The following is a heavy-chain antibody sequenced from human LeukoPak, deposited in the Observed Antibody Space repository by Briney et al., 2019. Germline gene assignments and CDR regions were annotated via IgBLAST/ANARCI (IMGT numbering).Heavy chain of an antibody. Sequence: GGSLRLSCAASEFTFSSYSMNWVRQAPGKGLEWVSSISSSSSYIYYADSVKGRFTISRDNAKNSLYLQMNSLRAEDTAVYYCARLSTVDAFDIWGQGTMVTVSS. CDR3: ARLSTVDAFDI. CDR1: EFTFSSYS. J-gene: IGHJ3*02. CDR2: ISSSSSYI. D-gene: IGHD4-17*01. V-gene: IGHV3-21*01.